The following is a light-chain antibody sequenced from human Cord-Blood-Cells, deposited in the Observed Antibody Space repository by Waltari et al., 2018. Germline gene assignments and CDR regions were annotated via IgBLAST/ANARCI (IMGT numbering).Light chain of an antibody. Sequence: EIVLTQSPGTLSLSPGESATLSCRASQSVSSSYLAWYQQKPGQAPRLLIYGASNRATGIPDRFSGSGSGTDFTLTISRLEPEDFAVYYCQQYGSSFTFGPGTKVDIK. J-gene: IGKJ3*01. CDR3: QQYGSSFT. V-gene: IGKV3-20*01. CDR2: GAS. CDR1: QSVSSSY.